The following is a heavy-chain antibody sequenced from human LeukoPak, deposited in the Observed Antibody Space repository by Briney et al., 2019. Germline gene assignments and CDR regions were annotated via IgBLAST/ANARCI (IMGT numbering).Heavy chain of an antibody. CDR2: ISGSGGST. Sequence: GGSLRLSCAASGFTFSSYAMSWVRQAPGKGLEWVSAISGSGGSTYYADSVKGRSTISRDNSKNTLYLQMNSLRAEDTAVYYCAKDGLLTASLNWFDPWGQGTLVTVSS. D-gene: IGHD1-14*01. CDR3: AKDGLLTASLNWFDP. CDR1: GFTFSSYA. V-gene: IGHV3-23*01. J-gene: IGHJ5*02.